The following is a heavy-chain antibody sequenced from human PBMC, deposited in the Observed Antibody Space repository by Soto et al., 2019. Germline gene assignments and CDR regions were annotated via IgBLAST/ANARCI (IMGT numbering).Heavy chain of an antibody. CDR2: IYYSGST. CDR3: ARVASGGDIDY. D-gene: IGHD6-19*01. J-gene: IGHJ4*02. CDR1: GGSISSYY. Sequence: SEPLSLTCTVSGGSISSYYWSWIRQPPGKGLEWIGYIYYSGSTNYNPSLKSRVTISVDTSKNQFSLKLSSVTAADTAVYYCARVASGGDIDYWGQGTLVTVSS. V-gene: IGHV4-59*01.